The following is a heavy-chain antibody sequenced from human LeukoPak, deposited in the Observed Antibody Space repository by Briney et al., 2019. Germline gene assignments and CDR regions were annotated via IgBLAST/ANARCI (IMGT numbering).Heavy chain of an antibody. CDR1: GFTFSSSA. Sequence: GGSLRLSCAASGFTFSSSAMSWVRQAPGKGLEWVSTISGGHSTTYYADSVKGRFTISRDNSKNTLYLQMNSLRADDTAVYYCAKSGYNRFDYWGQGTPVTVSS. CDR2: ISGGHSTT. CDR3: AKSGYNRFDY. J-gene: IGHJ4*02. D-gene: IGHD5-24*01. V-gene: IGHV3-23*01.